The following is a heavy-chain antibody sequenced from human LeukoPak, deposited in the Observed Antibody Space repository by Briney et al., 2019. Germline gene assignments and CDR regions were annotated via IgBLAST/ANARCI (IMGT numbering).Heavy chain of an antibody. V-gene: IGHV1-69*13. Sequence: SVTVSCTASGGTFSSYAISWVRQAPGQGLEWMGGIIPIFGTANYAQKFQGRVTITADESTSTAYMELSSLRSEDTAAYYCARGPLVPGSYYYYYYGMDVWGQGTTVTVPS. CDR2: IIPIFGTA. J-gene: IGHJ6*02. CDR3: ARGPLVPGSYYYYYYGMDV. CDR1: GGTFSSYA. D-gene: IGHD2-2*01.